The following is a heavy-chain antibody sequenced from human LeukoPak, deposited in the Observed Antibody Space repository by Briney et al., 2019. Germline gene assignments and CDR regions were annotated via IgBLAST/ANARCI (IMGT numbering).Heavy chain of an antibody. Sequence: PGGSLRLSCAASGFTFSSYWMSWVRQAPGKGLEWVANIKQDGSEKYYVDSVMGRFTISRDNAKNSLYLQMNSLRAEDTAVYYCARDKTDYGSGSYYNMWGQGTLVTVSS. J-gene: IGHJ4*02. CDR2: IKQDGSEK. CDR3: ARDKTDYGSGSYYNM. V-gene: IGHV3-7*01. D-gene: IGHD3-10*01. CDR1: GFTFSSYW.